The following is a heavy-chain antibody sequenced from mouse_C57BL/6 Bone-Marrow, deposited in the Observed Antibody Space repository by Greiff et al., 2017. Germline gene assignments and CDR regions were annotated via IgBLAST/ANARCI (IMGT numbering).Heavy chain of an antibody. Sequence: QVQLQQPGAELVMPGASVKLSCKASGYTFTSDWMHWVKLRPGQGLEWIGESDPSDSYTNSNQKFKGKSTLTVDKSSSTAYMQLSSLTSEDSAVYYCARRGTTLDYWGQGTSVTVSS. CDR1: GYTFTSDW. CDR2: SDPSDSYT. V-gene: IGHV1-69*01. J-gene: IGHJ4*01. D-gene: IGHD1-1*01. CDR3: ARRGTTLDY.